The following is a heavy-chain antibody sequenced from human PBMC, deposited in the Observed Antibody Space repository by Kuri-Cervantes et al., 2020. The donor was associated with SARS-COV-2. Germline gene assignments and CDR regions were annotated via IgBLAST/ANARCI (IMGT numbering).Heavy chain of an antibody. Sequence: GESLKISCAASGFTFSSYWMHWVRQAPGKGLVWVSRINSDGSSTSYADSVKGRFTISRDNAKNSLYLQMNSLRAEDTAVYYCARDQIGAVAGMENDYWGQGTLVTVSS. CDR3: ARDQIGAVAGMENDY. J-gene: IGHJ4*02. D-gene: IGHD6-19*01. CDR2: INSDGSST. V-gene: IGHV3-74*01. CDR1: GFTFSSYW.